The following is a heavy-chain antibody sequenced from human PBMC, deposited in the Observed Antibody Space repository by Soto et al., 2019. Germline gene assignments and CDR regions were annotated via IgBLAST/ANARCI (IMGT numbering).Heavy chain of an antibody. CDR1: GGTFSSYA. CDR2: IVPSFGSA. J-gene: IGHJ4*02. Sequence: QVQLVQSGAEVKRPGSSVKVSCKASGGTFSSYAISRMRQAPGHGLVWMGGIVPSFGSADYAHNFQGRVTITSDQATNTVYMELSSLTSDDTSRYYCARHTGLVIDSSGHYQRGLINWGQGNLLTVPS. V-gene: IGHV1-69*01. CDR3: ARHTGLVIDSSGHYQRGLIN. D-gene: IGHD3-22*01.